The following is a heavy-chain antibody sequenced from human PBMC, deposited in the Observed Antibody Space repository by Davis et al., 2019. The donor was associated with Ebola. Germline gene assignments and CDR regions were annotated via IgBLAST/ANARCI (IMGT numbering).Heavy chain of an antibody. CDR2: INAGNGNT. CDR1: GYTFTRYA. Sequence: ASVKVSCKASGYTFTRYAMHWVRQAPGQRLEWMGWINAGNGNTKYSQKFQGRVTMTRNTSISTAYMELSSLRAEDTAVYYCARDVRDSSGYYNLYWGQGTLVTVSS. CDR3: ARDVRDSSGYYNLY. V-gene: IGHV1-3*01. D-gene: IGHD3-22*01. J-gene: IGHJ4*02.